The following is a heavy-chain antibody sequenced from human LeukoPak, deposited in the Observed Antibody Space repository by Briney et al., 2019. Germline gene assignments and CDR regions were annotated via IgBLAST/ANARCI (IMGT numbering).Heavy chain of an antibody. Sequence: GESLKISCKDSGYSFASSWIAWVRQTPGKGLEWMGIVYPGDSDTRYSPSFQGQVTISADKSISTAYLQWSSLKASDTAMYYCARLSEAATGPYYYYGMAVWGQGTTVTVSS. D-gene: IGHD6-13*01. V-gene: IGHV5-51*01. J-gene: IGHJ6*02. CDR3: ARLSEAATGPYYYYGMAV. CDR2: VYPGDSDT. CDR1: GYSFASSW.